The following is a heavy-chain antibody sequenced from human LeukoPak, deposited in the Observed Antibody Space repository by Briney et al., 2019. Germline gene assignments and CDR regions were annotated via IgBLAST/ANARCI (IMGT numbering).Heavy chain of an antibody. CDR3: AGGIRGYDSHYYYYYYMDV. CDR1: GYAFTSYG. D-gene: IGHD5-12*01. CDR2: ISAYNGNT. Sequence: GASVKVSCKASGYAFTSYGISWVRQAPGQGLEWMGWISAYNGNTNYAQKLQGRVTMTTDTSTSTAYMELRSLRSDDTAVYYCAGGIRGYDSHYYYYYYMDVWGKGTTVTVSS. J-gene: IGHJ6*03. V-gene: IGHV1-18*01.